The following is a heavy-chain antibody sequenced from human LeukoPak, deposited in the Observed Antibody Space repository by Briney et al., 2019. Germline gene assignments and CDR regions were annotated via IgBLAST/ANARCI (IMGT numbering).Heavy chain of an antibody. CDR1: GGTFSSYA. V-gene: IGHV1-69*05. CDR3: AGLAGAYYYMDV. J-gene: IGHJ6*03. CDR2: IIPIFGTA. D-gene: IGHD6-19*01. Sequence: SVKVSCKASGGTFSSYAISWVRRAPGQGLEWMGGIIPIFGTANYAQKFQGRVTITTDESTSTAYMELSSLRSEDTAVYYCAGLAGAYYYMDVWGKGTTVTVSS.